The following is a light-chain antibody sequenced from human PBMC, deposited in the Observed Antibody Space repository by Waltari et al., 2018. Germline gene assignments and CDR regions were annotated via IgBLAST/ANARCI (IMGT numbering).Light chain of an antibody. CDR3: QHYLRLPVT. J-gene: IGKJ1*01. CDR1: QSVSRA. V-gene: IGKV3-20*01. CDR2: GAS. Sequence: EIVLTQSPGTLSLSLGERATVSCRASQSVSRALAWYQQKPGQAPRLLIFGASTRATGSPDRFRGSGSGTDFSLTISRLEPDDFAVYYCQHYLRLPVTFGQGTTVE.